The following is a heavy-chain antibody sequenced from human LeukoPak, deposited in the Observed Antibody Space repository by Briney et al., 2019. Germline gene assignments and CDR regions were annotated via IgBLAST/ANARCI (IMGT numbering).Heavy chain of an antibody. V-gene: IGHV3-23*01. J-gene: IGHJ4*02. D-gene: IGHD2/OR15-2a*01. Sequence: HPGGSLRLSCAASGFTFSNYAINWVRQGQGKGLEWVSVITGSGGYTHYADSVKGRFIISRDNSKNTLHLQMNSLRAEDTAVYYCAKDTWRYDYWGQGTLVTVSS. CDR2: ITGSGGYT. CDR1: GFTFSNYA. CDR3: AKDTWRYDY.